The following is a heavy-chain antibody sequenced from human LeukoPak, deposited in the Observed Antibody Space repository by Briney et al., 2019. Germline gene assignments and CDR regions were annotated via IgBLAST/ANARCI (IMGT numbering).Heavy chain of an antibody. V-gene: IGHV1-69*13. CDR1: GYTFTSYG. J-gene: IGHJ6*03. Sequence: GASVKVSCKASGYTFTSYGISWVRQAPGQGLEWMGGIIPIFGTANYAQKFQGRVTITADESTSTAYMELSSLRSEDTAVYYCARDLGRAAAGTEEGPYYYYYMDVWGKGTTVTVSS. CDR3: ARDLGRAAAGTEEGPYYYYYMDV. CDR2: IIPIFGTA. D-gene: IGHD6-13*01.